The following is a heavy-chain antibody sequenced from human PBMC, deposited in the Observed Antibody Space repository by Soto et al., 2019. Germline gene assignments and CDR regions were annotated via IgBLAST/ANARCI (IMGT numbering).Heavy chain of an antibody. CDR1: GGSISSYY. J-gene: IGHJ6*02. D-gene: IGHD2-21*02. CDR3: ARDLRGYCGADCYPLDV. V-gene: IGHV4-59*01. CDR2: IYYSGST. Sequence: SETLSLTCTVSGGSISSYYWSWIRRPPGKGLEWIGYIYYSGSTNYNPSLKSRVTISVDTSKNQFSLKLNSVTAADTAVYYCARDLRGYCGADCYPLDVWGQGTTVTVSS.